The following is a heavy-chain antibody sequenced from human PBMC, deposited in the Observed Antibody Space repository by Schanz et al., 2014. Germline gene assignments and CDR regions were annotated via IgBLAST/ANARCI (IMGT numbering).Heavy chain of an antibody. CDR1: GFTFSSYA. J-gene: IGHJ4*02. V-gene: IGHV3-30-3*01. CDR3: AKDPSHGDYDYYFDY. Sequence: QVQLVESGGGVVQPGRSLRLSCAASGFTFSSYAMHWVRQAPGKGLEWVAVISYDGRNKYYADSVKGRFTISRDNSKNTLYLQMNSLRAEDTAVYYCAKDPSHGDYDYYFDYWGQGTQVTVSS. D-gene: IGHD3-22*01. CDR2: ISYDGRNK.